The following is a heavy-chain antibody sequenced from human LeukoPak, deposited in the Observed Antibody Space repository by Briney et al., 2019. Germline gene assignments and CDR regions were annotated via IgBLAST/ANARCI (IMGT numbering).Heavy chain of an antibody. D-gene: IGHD3-22*01. J-gene: IGHJ4*02. CDR2: IYPGDSYT. V-gene: IGHV5-51*01. Sequence: GESLNISCKGSGYSFSNYWIAWVRQMPGKGLEWMGLIYPGDSYTTYSPSFQGRVTISADKSITTAYLQWSSLEASDTAMYYCARLYYYDSSHYYGHYWGQGTLVTVSS. CDR1: GYSFSNYW. CDR3: ARLYYYDSSHYYGHY.